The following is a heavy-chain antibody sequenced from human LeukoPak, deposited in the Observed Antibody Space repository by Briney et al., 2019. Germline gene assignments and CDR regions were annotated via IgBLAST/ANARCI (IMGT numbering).Heavy chain of an antibody. Sequence: PGGSLRLSCAASGFTFSSCVMSWVRQAPGKGLEWVSAISGSGDTTYYAESVRGRFTISRDISKNTLYLQMNSLRAEDTAVYYCAREKEIAARDAFDIWGQGTMVTVSS. J-gene: IGHJ3*02. CDR2: ISGSGDTT. D-gene: IGHD6-13*01. CDR1: GFTFSSCV. V-gene: IGHV3-23*01. CDR3: AREKEIAARDAFDI.